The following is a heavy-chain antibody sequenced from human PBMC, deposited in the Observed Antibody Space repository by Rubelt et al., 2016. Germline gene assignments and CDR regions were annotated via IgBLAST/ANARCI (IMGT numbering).Heavy chain of an antibody. D-gene: IGHD6-19*01. V-gene: IGHV4-34*01. CDR1: GGSFSGYY. Sequence: QVQLQQWGAGLLKPSETLSLTCAVYGGSFSGYYWSWIRQPPGKGLEWIGEINHSGSTNYNPSLKSRVPILVDTSKNQFSLKLSSVTAADTAVYYCARETSSGWYEDYWGQGTLVTVSS. CDR2: INHSGST. CDR3: ARETSSGWYEDY. J-gene: IGHJ4*02.